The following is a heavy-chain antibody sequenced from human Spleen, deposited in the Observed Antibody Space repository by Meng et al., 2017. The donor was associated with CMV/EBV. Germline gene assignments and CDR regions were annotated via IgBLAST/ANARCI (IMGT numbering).Heavy chain of an antibody. V-gene: IGHV4-34*01. D-gene: IGHD3-22*01. CDR2: INHSGST. CDR3: ARGPDYYDSSGQGGDY. CDR1: GGSFSGYY. J-gene: IGHJ4*02. Sequence: QVQLQEWGEGLLKPSETLSLTCAVYGGSFSGYYWSWIRQPPGKGLEWIGEINHSGSTNSNPSLKSRVTISVDTSKNQFSLKLSSVTAADTAVYYCARGPDYYDSSGQGGDYWGQGTLVTVSS.